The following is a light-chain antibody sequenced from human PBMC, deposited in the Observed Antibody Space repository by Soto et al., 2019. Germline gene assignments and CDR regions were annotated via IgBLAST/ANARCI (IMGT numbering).Light chain of an antibody. J-gene: IGLJ1*01. CDR3: HSYDSSLSGFV. Sequence: QAVVTQPPSVSGAPGQRVTISCTGSSSNIGAGYDVHWYQQLPGPAPKLHIYGNSNRPSGVPDRVSGSKSGTSASLAITGLQAEDEADYYCHSYDSSLSGFVFGAGTKLTVL. V-gene: IGLV1-40*01. CDR1: SSNIGAGYD. CDR2: GNS.